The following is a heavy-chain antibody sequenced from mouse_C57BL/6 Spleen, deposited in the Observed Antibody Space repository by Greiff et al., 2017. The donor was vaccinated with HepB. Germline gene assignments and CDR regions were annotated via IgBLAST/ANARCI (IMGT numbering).Heavy chain of an antibody. D-gene: IGHD1-1*01. CDR2: IYPGSGST. CDR1: GYTFTSYW. V-gene: IGHV1-55*01. CDR3: ARNGYGSSPDY. J-gene: IGHJ2*01. Sequence: VKLMESGAELVKPGASVKMSCKASGYTFTSYWITWVKQRPGQGLEWIGDIYPGSGSTNYNEKFKSKATLTVDTSSSTAYMQLSSLTSEDSAVYYCARNGYGSSPDYWGQGTTLTVSS.